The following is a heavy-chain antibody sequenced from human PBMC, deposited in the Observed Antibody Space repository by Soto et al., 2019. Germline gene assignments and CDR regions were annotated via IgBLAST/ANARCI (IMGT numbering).Heavy chain of an antibody. V-gene: IGHV4-31*03. CDR3: ARAPHYDILAAIDY. J-gene: IGHJ4*02. Sequence: QVQLQESGPGLVRPSQTLSLTCTVSGASVNSDVYYWTWIRQHPEKGLEWIGYIYDSGSTYYNPSLESRVSISLDTPNNQFSLNLKSVTAADTAIYYCARAPHYDILAAIDYWGQGTLVTVSS. CDR1: GASVNSDVYY. CDR2: IYDSGST. D-gene: IGHD3-9*01.